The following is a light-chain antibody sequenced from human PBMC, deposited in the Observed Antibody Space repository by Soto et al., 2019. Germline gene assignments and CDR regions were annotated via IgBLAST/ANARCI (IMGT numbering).Light chain of an antibody. Sequence: EIVMTQSPGTLSLSPGERATLSCRASQSVSSSYLAWYQQKPGQAPRLLIYGASSRATGIPDRFSGSGSGTDFTLTINRLELEDFAVYYCHQYGSSPYTFGQGTKLEIK. CDR2: GAS. J-gene: IGKJ2*01. V-gene: IGKV3-20*01. CDR3: HQYGSSPYT. CDR1: QSVSSSY.